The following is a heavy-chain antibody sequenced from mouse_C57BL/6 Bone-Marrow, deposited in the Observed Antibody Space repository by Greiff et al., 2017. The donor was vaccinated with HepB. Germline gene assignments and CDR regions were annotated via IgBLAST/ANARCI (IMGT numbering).Heavy chain of an antibody. Sequence: QVQLQQPGAELVKPGASVKLSCKASGYTFTSYWMHWVKQRPGQGLEWIGMIHPNSGSTNYNEKFKSKATLTVDKSSSTAYMQLSSLTSEDSAVYYWARYPLCYYGSSYWGQGTTLTVSS. CDR1: GYTFTSYW. V-gene: IGHV1-64*01. D-gene: IGHD1-1*01. CDR2: IHPNSGST. J-gene: IGHJ2*01. CDR3: ARYPLCYYGSSY.